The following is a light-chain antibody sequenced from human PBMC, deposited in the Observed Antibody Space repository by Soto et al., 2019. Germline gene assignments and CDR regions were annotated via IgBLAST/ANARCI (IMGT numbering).Light chain of an antibody. CDR3: LQYGSSPWSS. CDR1: QSVSSNY. J-gene: IGKJ2*01. CDR2: AAS. Sequence: EVGLTQSPGTLSFSPGERATLSCRASQSVSSNYLAWYQQKPGQAPRLLIYAASTRATGIPARFSGSGSGTYVTLTISRLEPEDFSVYYCLQYGSSPWSSLGQGTKLYI. V-gene: IGKV3-20*01.